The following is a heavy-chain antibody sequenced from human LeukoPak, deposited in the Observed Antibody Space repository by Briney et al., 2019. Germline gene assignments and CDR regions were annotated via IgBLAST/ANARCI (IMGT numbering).Heavy chain of an antibody. J-gene: IGHJ4*02. CDR2: IIPILGIA. D-gene: IGHD3-10*01. CDR1: GGTFSSYA. V-gene: IGHV1-69*04. CDR3: ARHKEFYGSGSYYYPDY. Sequence: SVKVSCKASGGTFSSYAISWVRQAPGQGLEWMGRIIPILGIANYAQKFQGRVTITADKSTSTAYMELSSLRSEDTAVYYCARHKEFYGSGSYYYPDYWGQGTLVTVSS.